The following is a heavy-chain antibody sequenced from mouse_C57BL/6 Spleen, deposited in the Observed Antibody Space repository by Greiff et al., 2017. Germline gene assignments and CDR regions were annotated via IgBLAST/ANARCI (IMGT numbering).Heavy chain of an antibody. V-gene: IGHV3-1*01. Sequence: EVQLQESGPGMVKPSQSLSLTCTVTGYSITSGYDWHWIRHFPGNKLEWMGYISYSGSTNYNPSLKSRISITHDTSKNHFFLKLNSVTTEATATYYCARAVNWDGYYFDYWGQGTTLTVSS. CDR2: ISYSGST. CDR3: ARAVNWDGYYFDY. J-gene: IGHJ2*01. CDR1: GYSITSGYD. D-gene: IGHD4-1*01.